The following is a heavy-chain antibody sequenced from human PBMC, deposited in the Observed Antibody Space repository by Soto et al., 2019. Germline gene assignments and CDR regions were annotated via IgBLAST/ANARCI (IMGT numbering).Heavy chain of an antibody. Sequence: EMQLLESGGGLVQPGGSLRLSCVASGFPFSSYAMSWVRQTPGKGLEWVLGISGSGGRTYYADSVKGRFTISRENSNNTLPLQIHILRAEDTAVYFCAKGGYNTLFDIWRQGTVVTVSA. D-gene: IGHD1-20*01. CDR2: ISGSGGRT. CDR1: GFPFSSYA. CDR3: AKGGYNTLFDI. J-gene: IGHJ3*02. V-gene: IGHV3-23*01.